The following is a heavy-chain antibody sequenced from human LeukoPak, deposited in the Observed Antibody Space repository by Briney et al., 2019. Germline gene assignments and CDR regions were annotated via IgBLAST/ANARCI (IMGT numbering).Heavy chain of an antibody. CDR1: GFTISSYW. J-gene: IGHJ6*02. Sequence: GGSLRLSCAASGFTISSYWMNWVRQARGKGLEWVANIKQDGSEKYYVDSVKGRFTISRDNAKNSLYLQMNSLRAEDAAVYYCARAMDVWGQGTTVTVSS. CDR2: IKQDGSEK. V-gene: IGHV3-7*03. CDR3: ARAMDV.